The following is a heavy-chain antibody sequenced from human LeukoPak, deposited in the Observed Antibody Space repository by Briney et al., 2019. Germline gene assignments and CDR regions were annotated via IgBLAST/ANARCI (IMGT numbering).Heavy chain of an antibody. D-gene: IGHD3-10*01. CDR2: ISAYNGNT. J-gene: IGHJ4*02. Sequence: ASVKVSCKASGYTFTSYGISWVRQAPGQGLEWVGWISAYNGNTNYAQKLQGRVTMTTDTSTSTAYMELRSLRSDDTAVYYCARHLKYYYGSGSYLTSWGQGTLVTVSS. CDR3: ARHLKYYYGSGSYLTS. V-gene: IGHV1-18*01. CDR1: GYTFTSYG.